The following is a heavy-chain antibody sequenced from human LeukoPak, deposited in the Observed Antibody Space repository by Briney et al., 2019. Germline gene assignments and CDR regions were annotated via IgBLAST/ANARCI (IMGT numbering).Heavy chain of an antibody. D-gene: IGHD3-22*01. CDR3: ARDQGYYDSSGYPAFYWYFDL. J-gene: IGHJ2*01. CDR2: TYYRSEWYN. Sequence: SQTLSLTCAISGDSVSSNSAAWNWIRQSPSRGLEWLGRTYYRSEWYNDYAVSVKSRITINPDTSKNQFSLQLNSVTPEDTAVYYCARDQGYYDSSGYPAFYWYFDLWGRGTLVTVSS. CDR1: GDSVSSNSAA. V-gene: IGHV6-1*01.